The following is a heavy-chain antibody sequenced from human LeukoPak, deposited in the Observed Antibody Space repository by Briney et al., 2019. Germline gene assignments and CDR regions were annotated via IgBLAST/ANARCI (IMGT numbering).Heavy chain of an antibody. D-gene: IGHD6-13*01. Sequence: GGSLRLSCAASGFTFSSYDMHWVRQATGKGLEWVSAIGTAGDTYYPGSVKGRFTISRENAKNSLYLQMNSLRAGDTAVYYCAGVPLIAAAGAHWYFDLWGRGTLVNVSS. CDR2: IGTAGDT. J-gene: IGHJ2*01. CDR1: GFTFSSYD. V-gene: IGHV3-13*01. CDR3: AGVPLIAAAGAHWYFDL.